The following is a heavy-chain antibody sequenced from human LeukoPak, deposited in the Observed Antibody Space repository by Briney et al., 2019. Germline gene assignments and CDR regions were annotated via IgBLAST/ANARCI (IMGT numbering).Heavy chain of an antibody. J-gene: IGHJ3*02. V-gene: IGHV4-59*12. Sequence: SETLSLTCTVSGGSISTYYWSWIRQSPGKGLEWIGYIYYTGSTNYNPSLKSRVTISVDTSKNQFSLKLSSVTAADTAVYFCARRRVVVASTDGASGAFDIWGQGTMVTVSS. D-gene: IGHD2-15*01. CDR1: GGSISTYY. CDR2: IYYTGST. CDR3: ARRRVVVASTDGASGAFDI.